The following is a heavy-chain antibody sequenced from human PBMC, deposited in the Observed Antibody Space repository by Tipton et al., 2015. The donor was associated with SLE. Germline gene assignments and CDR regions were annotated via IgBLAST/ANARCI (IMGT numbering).Heavy chain of an antibody. CDR2: IYYSGST. CDR3: ARAPIAAPTGYYYGVDV. J-gene: IGHJ6*02. V-gene: IGHV4-59*01. D-gene: IGHD6-13*01. CDR1: GGSISSYY. Sequence: TLSLTCTVSGGSISSYYWSWIRQPPGKGLEWIGYIYYSGSTNYNPSLKSRVTISVDTSKNQFSLKLSSVTAADTAVYYCARAPIAAPTGYYYGVDVWRRGSTVTVSS.